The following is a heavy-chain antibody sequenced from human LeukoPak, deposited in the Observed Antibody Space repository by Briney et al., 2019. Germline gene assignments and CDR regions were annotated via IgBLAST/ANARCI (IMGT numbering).Heavy chain of an antibody. J-gene: IGHJ4*02. CDR2: IYSGGST. Sequence: GGSLRLSCAASGFTVSSNYMSWVRQAPGKALEWVSVIYSGGSTYYADSVKGRFTISRDNSKNTLYLQMNSLSAEDTAVYYCARDSRRILPSDWGQGTLVTVSS. CDR3: ARDSRRILPSD. CDR1: GFTVSSNY. D-gene: IGHD2-15*01. V-gene: IGHV3-66*01.